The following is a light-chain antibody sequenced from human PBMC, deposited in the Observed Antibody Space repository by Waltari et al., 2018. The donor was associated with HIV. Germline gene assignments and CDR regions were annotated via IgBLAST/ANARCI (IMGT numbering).Light chain of an antibody. V-gene: IGLV2-14*01. CDR1: RSDVGGYNY. CDR3: SSYTTSSTLV. J-gene: IGLJ3*02. Sequence: QSALTQPASVSGSPGQSITIPCPGTRSDVGGYNYVSWFQPHPGKAPKLMIYEVSNRPSGVSNRFSGSKSGNTASLTISGLQAEDEADYYCSSYTTSSTLVFGGGTKLTV. CDR2: EVS.